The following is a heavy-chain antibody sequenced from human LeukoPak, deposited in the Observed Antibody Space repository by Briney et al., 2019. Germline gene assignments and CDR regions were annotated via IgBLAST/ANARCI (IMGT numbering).Heavy chain of an antibody. D-gene: IGHD2-21*01. J-gene: IGHJ3*02. Sequence: GGSLRLSCAASGFAFSNYAMSWVRQAPGKGLEWVSAISGSDGSTWYADSVKGRFTISRDNSKNTLYLHMNSLRDEDTALYYCAGDRAYPNDVFNIWGQGTMITVS. V-gene: IGHV3-23*01. CDR3: AGDRAYPNDVFNI. CDR1: GFAFSNYA. CDR2: ISGSDGST.